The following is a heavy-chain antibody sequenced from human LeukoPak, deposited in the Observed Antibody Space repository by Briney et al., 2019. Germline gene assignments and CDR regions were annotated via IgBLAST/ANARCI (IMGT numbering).Heavy chain of an antibody. D-gene: IGHD4-17*01. CDR1: GFTFSNYP. CDR3: AKGNTVTPDY. V-gene: IGHV3-23*01. J-gene: IGHJ4*02. Sequence: GGSLRLSCAASGFTFSNYPMNWVRQAPGKGLEWVSAITTDGSRTYHTDSVKGRFTISTDNSKNTLYLQMSSLRAEDTAVYYCAKGNTVTPDYWGQGTLVTVSS. CDR2: ITTDGSRT.